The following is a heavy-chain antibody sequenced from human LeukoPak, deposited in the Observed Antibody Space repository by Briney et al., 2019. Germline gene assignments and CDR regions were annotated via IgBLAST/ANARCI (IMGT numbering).Heavy chain of an antibody. CDR2: IYYSGST. D-gene: IGHD6-13*01. CDR1: GGTISSSSYS. J-gene: IGHJ4*02. CDR3: ARLAVGQQPTGDY. Sequence: SETLSLTCTVSGGTISSSSYSWGWIRQPPGKGLEWIGSIYYSGSTYYNPSLKSRVTISVDTSKNQFSLKLSSVTAADTAVYYCARLAVGQQPTGDYWGQGTLVTVSS. V-gene: IGHV4-39*01.